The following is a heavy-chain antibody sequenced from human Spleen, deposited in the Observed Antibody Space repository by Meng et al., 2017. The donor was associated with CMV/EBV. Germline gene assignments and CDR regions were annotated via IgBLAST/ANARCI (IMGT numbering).Heavy chain of an antibody. J-gene: IGHJ4*02. V-gene: IGHV3-21*01. D-gene: IGHD3-10*01. Sequence: SCEASGFSFRDYTMNWVRQAPGKGLEWVSSISHSSTYINYAESLKGRFTISRDNAKNSLYLQMNGLRAEDTAVYYCARDQSLVRGLDYWGQGTLVTVSS. CDR1: GFSFRDYT. CDR3: ARDQSLVRGLDY. CDR2: ISHSSTYI.